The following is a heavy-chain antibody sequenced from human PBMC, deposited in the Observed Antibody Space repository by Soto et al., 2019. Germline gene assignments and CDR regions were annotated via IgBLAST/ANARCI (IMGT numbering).Heavy chain of an antibody. CDR3: ANRAYGSDFDY. CDR2: ISGSGDST. Sequence: EVQLLESGGGLVQPGGSLRLSCAASGFTFSSYAMNWVRQAPGKGLEWVSVISGSGDSTYYADSVKGPFTISRDNYKNTMYLQMNRRRAEDTEVYYCANRAYGSDFDYWGQGTLVTVSA. CDR1: GFTFSSYA. V-gene: IGHV3-23*01. J-gene: IGHJ4*02. D-gene: IGHD3-10*01.